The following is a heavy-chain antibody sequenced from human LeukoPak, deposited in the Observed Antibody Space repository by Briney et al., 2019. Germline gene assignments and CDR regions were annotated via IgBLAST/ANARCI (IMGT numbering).Heavy chain of an antibody. CDR1: ELTFNGYW. V-gene: IGHV3-7*01. CDR2: IRQDGGQT. Sequence: TGGSLRLSCAASELTFNGYWMNWVRQAPGKGLQWVGNIRQDGGQTHYLDSVKGRFTISRDNAKRSLYLQMNSLRPEDTAVYYCARDGHSSGSFDYWGQGTLVTVSS. J-gene: IGHJ4*02. D-gene: IGHD3-10*01. CDR3: ARDGHSSGSFDY.